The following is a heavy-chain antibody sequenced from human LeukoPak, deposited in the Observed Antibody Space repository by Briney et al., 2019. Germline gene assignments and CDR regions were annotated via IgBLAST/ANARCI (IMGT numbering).Heavy chain of an antibody. J-gene: IGHJ6*03. V-gene: IGHV3-30*02. CDR3: AKDHCSSINFYQGDLDV. CDR2: IRYDGSNK. D-gene: IGHD2-2*01. CDR1: GFTFSSYG. Sequence: GGSLRLSCAASGFTFSSYGMHWVRQAPGKGLEWVAFIRYDGSNKYYVDSVKGRFTISRGNSKNTLYLQMNSLRAEDTAVYYCAKDHCSSINFYQGDLDVWGKGTTVTVSS.